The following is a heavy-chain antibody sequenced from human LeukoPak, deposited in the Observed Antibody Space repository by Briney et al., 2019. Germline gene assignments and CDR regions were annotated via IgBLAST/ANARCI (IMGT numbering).Heavy chain of an antibody. CDR1: GFTFSSYG. D-gene: IGHD4-11*01. J-gene: IGHJ4*02. Sequence: PGGSLRLSCAASGFTFSSYGMHWVRQAPGKGLEWVAFIRYDGSNKYYADSVKGRFTISRDNSKNTLYLQMNSLRAEDTAVYYCARVQRWGYSNYFDYWGQGTLVTVSS. V-gene: IGHV3-30*02. CDR2: IRYDGSNK. CDR3: ARVQRWGYSNYFDY.